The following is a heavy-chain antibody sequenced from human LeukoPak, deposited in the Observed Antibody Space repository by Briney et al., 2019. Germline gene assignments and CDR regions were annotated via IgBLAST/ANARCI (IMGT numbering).Heavy chain of an antibody. Sequence: SVKVSCKASGGTFSSYAISWVRQAPGQGLEWMGGIIPIFGTANYAQKFQGRVTITADESTSTAFMELSSLRSEDTAVYYCATAPPPYCSSTSCYPILVSHLYYYGMDVWGQGTTVTVSS. CDR2: IIPIFGTA. D-gene: IGHD2-2*01. CDR3: ATAPPPYCSSTSCYPILVSHLYYYGMDV. CDR1: GGTFSSYA. V-gene: IGHV1-69*13. J-gene: IGHJ6*02.